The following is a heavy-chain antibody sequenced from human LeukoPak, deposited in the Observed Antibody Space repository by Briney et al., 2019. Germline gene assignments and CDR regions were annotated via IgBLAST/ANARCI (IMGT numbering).Heavy chain of an antibody. Sequence: PSETLSLTCTVSGGSISSYYWSWIRQPPGKGLEWIGYIYYSGSTNYNPSLKSRVTISVDTSKNQFSLKLSSVTAADTAVYYCARETSFWTANNWFDPWGQGTLVTVSS. CDR3: ARETSFWTANNWFDP. CDR1: GGSISSYY. D-gene: IGHD3/OR15-3a*01. CDR2: IYYSGST. J-gene: IGHJ5*02. V-gene: IGHV4-59*12.